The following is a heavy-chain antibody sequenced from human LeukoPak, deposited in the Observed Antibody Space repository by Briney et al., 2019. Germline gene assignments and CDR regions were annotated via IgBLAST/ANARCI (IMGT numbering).Heavy chain of an antibody. CDR3: ARDIPLAGTLDNWFDP. D-gene: IGHD6-19*01. CDR1: GGSISSSSYY. CDR2: IYYSGST. V-gene: IGHV4-39*07. Sequence: SETLSLTCTVSGGSISSSSYYWGWIRQPPGKGLEWIGSIYYSGSTYYNPSLKSRVTISVDTSKNQFSLKLSSVTAADTAVYYCARDIPLAGTLDNWFDPWGQGTLVTVSS. J-gene: IGHJ5*02.